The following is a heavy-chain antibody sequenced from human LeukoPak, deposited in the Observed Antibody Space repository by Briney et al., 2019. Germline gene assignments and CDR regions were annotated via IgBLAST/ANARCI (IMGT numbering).Heavy chain of an antibody. CDR1: GGSISSSNYY. J-gene: IGHJ4*02. Sequence: ASETLSLTCTVSGGSISSSNYYWDWIRQPPGKGLEWIGSISYSGSTYYNPSLKSRVTISVDTSKNQFSLKLSSVTAADTAVYYCARNSNYWGQGMLVTVSS. D-gene: IGHD4-23*01. CDR3: ARNSNY. CDR2: ISYSGST. V-gene: IGHV4-39*01.